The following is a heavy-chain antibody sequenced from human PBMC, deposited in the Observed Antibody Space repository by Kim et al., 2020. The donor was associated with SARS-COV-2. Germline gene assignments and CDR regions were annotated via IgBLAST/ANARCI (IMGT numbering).Heavy chain of an antibody. V-gene: IGHV3-33*06. Sequence: GGSLRLSCAASGFTFSSYGMHWVRQAPGKGLEWVAVIWYDGSNKYYADSVKGRFTISRDNSKNTLYLQMNSLRAEDTAVYYCAKDRVRYSSSWSSFDYWGQGTLVTVSS. CDR2: IWYDGSNK. J-gene: IGHJ4*02. CDR3: AKDRVRYSSSWSSFDY. CDR1: GFTFSSYG. D-gene: IGHD6-13*01.